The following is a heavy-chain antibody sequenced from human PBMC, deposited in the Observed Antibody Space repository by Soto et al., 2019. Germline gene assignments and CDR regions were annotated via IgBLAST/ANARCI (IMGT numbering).Heavy chain of an antibody. Sequence: PGGSLRLSCAASGFTFISYAMSWARQAPGKGLEWVSSISGSSGYIYYADSVKGRFTISRDNAKNSLYLQMNSLRAEDTAVYYCARDRIAVAAQTKYYYYGMDVWGQGTTVTVSS. J-gene: IGHJ6*02. CDR3: ARDRIAVAAQTKYYYYGMDV. D-gene: IGHD6-19*01. CDR2: ISGSSGYI. V-gene: IGHV3-21*01. CDR1: GFTFISYA.